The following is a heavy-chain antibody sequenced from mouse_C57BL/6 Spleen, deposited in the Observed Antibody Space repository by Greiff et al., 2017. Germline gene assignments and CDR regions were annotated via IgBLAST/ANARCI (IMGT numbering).Heavy chain of an antibody. J-gene: IGHJ3*01. V-gene: IGHV3-6*01. CDR2: ISYDGSN. CDR3: AREGDGYSY. CDR1: GYSITSGYY. Sequence: EVQRVESGPGLVKPSQSLSLTCSVTGYSITSGYYWNWIRQFPGNKLEWMGYISYDGSNNYNPSLKNRISITRDTSKNQFFLKLNSVTTEDTATYYCAREGDGYSYWGQGTLVTVSA. D-gene: IGHD2-3*01.